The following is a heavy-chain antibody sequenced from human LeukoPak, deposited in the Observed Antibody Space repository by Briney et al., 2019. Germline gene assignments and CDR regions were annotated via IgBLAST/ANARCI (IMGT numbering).Heavy chain of an antibody. J-gene: IGHJ3*02. D-gene: IGHD3-16*01. CDR1: GFIFNNYA. CDR2: VSATGGST. Sequence: PGGSLRLSCAASGFIFNNYAMNWVRQAPGKGLEWVSAVSATGGSTNYADSVKGRFTISRDNSKNMLYLQMSSLRAEDTAIYYCAKSIGGDPRTPFGIWGQGTMVTVSS. V-gene: IGHV3-23*01. CDR3: AKSIGGDPRTPFGI.